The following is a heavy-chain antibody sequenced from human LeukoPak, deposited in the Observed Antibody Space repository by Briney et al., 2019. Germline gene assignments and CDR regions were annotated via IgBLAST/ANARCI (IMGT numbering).Heavy chain of an antibody. J-gene: IGHJ3*02. CDR3: ARDRLTFDAFDI. CDR2: ISSSGSTI. D-gene: IGHD3-9*01. CDR1: GFTFSSYE. V-gene: IGHV3-48*03. Sequence: GGSLRLSCAASGFTFSSYEMNWVRQAPGKGLEWVSYISSSGSTIYYADSVKGRFTISRDNAKNSLYLQMNSLRAEDTAVYYCARDRLTFDAFDIWGQGTMVTVSS.